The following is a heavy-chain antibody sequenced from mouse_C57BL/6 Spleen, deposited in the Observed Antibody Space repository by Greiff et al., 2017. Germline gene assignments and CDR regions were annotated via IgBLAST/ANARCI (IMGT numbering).Heavy chain of an antibody. D-gene: IGHD1-1*01. CDR1: GYAFSSYW. CDR2: IYPGDGDT. V-gene: IGHV1-80*01. Sequence: VQLQESGAELVKPGASVKISCKASGYAFSSYWMNWVKQRPGKGLEWIGQIYPGDGDTNYNGKFKGKATLTADKSSSTAYMQLSSLTSEDSAVYFCARGRYYGSSYYFDYWGQGTTLTVSS. CDR3: ARGRYYGSSYYFDY. J-gene: IGHJ2*01.